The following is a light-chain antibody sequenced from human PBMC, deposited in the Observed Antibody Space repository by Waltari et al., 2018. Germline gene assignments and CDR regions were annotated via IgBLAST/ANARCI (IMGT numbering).Light chain of an antibody. Sequence: AMQRLWKYLSWYQQRPGQSPRLLIYDTSYRATGIPARFSGSGSETDFTLTISSLQPEDFAVYYCQQRRNWPLTFGGGTRVQI. CDR1: QRLWKY. V-gene: IGKV3-11*01. CDR2: DTS. J-gene: IGKJ4*01. CDR3: QQRRNWPLT.